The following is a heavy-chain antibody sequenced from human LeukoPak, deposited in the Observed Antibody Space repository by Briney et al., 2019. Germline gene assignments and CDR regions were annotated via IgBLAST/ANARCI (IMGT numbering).Heavy chain of an antibody. Sequence: GGSLRLSCAASRFTVSSMSWVRQAPGKGLEWVSVIHSNGDTYYANSVKGLFTTSRDNAKNMLFLQMSSLRTEDTAVYFCARDICDFWIGCSLPYYHTDVWGKGAMVTVSS. D-gene: IGHD3-3*01. V-gene: IGHV3-66*03. CDR2: IHSNGDT. CDR3: ARDICDFWIGCSLPYYHTDV. CDR1: RFTVSS. J-gene: IGHJ6*03.